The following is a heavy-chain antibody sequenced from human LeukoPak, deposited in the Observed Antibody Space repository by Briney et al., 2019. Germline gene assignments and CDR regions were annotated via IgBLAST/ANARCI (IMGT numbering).Heavy chain of an antibody. CDR1: GFTFSSYA. CDR3: ARDPYYYDSSGYLSLDY. V-gene: IGHV3-30*04. D-gene: IGHD3-22*01. CDR2: ISYDGSNK. Sequence: AGGSLRLSCAASGFTFSSYAMHWVRQAPGKGLEWVAVISYDGSNKYYADSVKGRFTISRDNSKNTLYLQMNSLRAEDTAVYYCARDPYYYDSSGYLSLDYWGQGTLVTVSS. J-gene: IGHJ4*02.